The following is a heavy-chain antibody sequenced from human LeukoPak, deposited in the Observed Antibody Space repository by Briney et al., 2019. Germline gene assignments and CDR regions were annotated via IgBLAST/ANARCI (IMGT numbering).Heavy chain of an antibody. V-gene: IGHV1-8*03. D-gene: IGHD2-2*01. Sequence: GASVKVSCKASGYTFTSYDINWVRQATGQGLEWMGWMNPNSGNTGYPQKFHGRVTITRNTSISTAYMELSSLRSEDTAVYYCARGRGKYQLAQRQPNWFDPWGQGTLVTVSS. J-gene: IGHJ5*02. CDR3: ARGRGKYQLAQRQPNWFDP. CDR2: MNPNSGNT. CDR1: GYTFTSYD.